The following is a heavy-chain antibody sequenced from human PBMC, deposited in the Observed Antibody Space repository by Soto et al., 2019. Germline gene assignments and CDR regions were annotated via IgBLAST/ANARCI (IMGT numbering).Heavy chain of an antibody. J-gene: IGHJ6*02. CDR3: TRDGDFYGMDV. CDR2: ATSQAFGGTT. D-gene: IGHD3-3*01. Sequence: GGSLRLSCTFSGFTSDDYALTWVRQAPGKGLEWVAFATSQAFGGTTDYAASVKGRFTISRDDSTTVAYLQMNSLQTEDTAIYYCTRDGDFYGMDVWGQGTTATVSS. CDR1: GFTSDDYA. V-gene: IGHV3-49*04.